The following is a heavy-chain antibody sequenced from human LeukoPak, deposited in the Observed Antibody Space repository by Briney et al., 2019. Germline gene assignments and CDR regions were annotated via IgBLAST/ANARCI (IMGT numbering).Heavy chain of an antibody. CDR3: ALRGTAVAGASPLGWFDP. D-gene: IGHD6-19*01. J-gene: IGHJ5*02. Sequence: PSETLSLTCTVSGGSISSYYWSWIRQPPGKGLEWIGSIYYSGSTYYNPSLKSRVTISVDKSKNQFSLKLSSVTAADTAVYYCALRGTAVAGASPLGWFDPWGQGTLVTVSS. CDR1: GGSISSYY. V-gene: IGHV4-59*04. CDR2: IYYSGST.